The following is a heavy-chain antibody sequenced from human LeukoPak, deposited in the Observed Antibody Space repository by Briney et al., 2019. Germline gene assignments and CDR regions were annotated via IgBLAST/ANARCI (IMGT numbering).Heavy chain of an antibody. D-gene: IGHD6-13*01. Sequence: PSETLSLTCAVYGGSFSGYYWSWIRQPPGKGLEWIGEINHSGSTNYNPSLKSRVTISVDTSKNQFSLKLSSVTAADTAVYYCARGRRIASVVPHFDYWGQGTLVTVSS. CDR2: INHSGST. CDR1: GGSFSGYY. J-gene: IGHJ4*02. CDR3: ARGRRIASVVPHFDY. V-gene: IGHV4-34*01.